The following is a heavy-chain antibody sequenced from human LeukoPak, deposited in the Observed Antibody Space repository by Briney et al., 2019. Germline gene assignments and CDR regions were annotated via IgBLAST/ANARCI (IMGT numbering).Heavy chain of an antibody. V-gene: IGHV4-4*02. CDR1: LDSTTSNF. J-gene: IGHJ4*02. D-gene: IGHD6-13*01. CDR2: IHRSGSP. CDR3: ARQQLSQLYYFDN. Sequence: SETLSLTCTVSLDSTTSNFWSWVRQPPGKGLEWIGEIHRSGSPNYNPSLQSRVTISIDRSRNQIVLELSSVTAADTAVYYCARQQLSQLYYFDNWGQGTLVTVSS.